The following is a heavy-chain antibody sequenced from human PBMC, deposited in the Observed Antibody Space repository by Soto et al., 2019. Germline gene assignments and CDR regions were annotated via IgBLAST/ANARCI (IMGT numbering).Heavy chain of an antibody. J-gene: IGHJ6*02. Sequence: GGSLRLSCAASGFTFSSYGMHWVRQAPGKGLEWVAVISYDGSNKYYADSVKGRFTISRDNSKNTLYLQMNSLRAEDTAVYYCAKDLTSSGVGYYYYYYGMDVWGQGTTVTVSS. D-gene: IGHD6-25*01. V-gene: IGHV3-30*18. CDR2: ISYDGSNK. CDR1: GFTFSSYG. CDR3: AKDLTSSGVGYYYYYYGMDV.